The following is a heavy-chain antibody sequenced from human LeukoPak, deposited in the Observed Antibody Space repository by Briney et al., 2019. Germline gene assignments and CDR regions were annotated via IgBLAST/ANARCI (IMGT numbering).Heavy chain of an antibody. V-gene: IGHV3-11*06. Sequence: GGSLRLSCAASGFTFSDYYMSWIRQAPGKGLVWVSYISSSDSYTNYADSVKGRFTISRDNAKNSLYLQMNSLRAEDTAVYYCARVRGSGSRIDYWGQGTLVTVSS. J-gene: IGHJ4*02. CDR3: ARVRGSGSRIDY. CDR1: GFTFSDYY. CDR2: ISSSDSYT. D-gene: IGHD5-12*01.